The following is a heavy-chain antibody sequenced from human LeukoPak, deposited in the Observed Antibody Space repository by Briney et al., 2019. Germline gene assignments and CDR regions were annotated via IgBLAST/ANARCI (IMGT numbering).Heavy chain of an antibody. J-gene: IGHJ1*01. CDR1: GGSISSGSYY. CDR2: IYTSGST. CDR3: VYGDYVFAKAKIRFQH. D-gene: IGHD4-17*01. V-gene: IGHV4-61*02. Sequence: PSQTLSLTCTVSGGSISSGSYYWSWIRQPAGKGLEWIGRIYTSGSTNYDPSLKSRVTISVDTSKNQFSLKLSSVTAADTAVYYCVYGDYVFAKAKIRFQHWGQGTLVTVSS.